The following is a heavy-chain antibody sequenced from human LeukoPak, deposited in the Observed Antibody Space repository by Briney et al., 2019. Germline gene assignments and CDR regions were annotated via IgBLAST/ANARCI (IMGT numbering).Heavy chain of an antibody. D-gene: IGHD3-22*01. CDR2: ISGSGGST. J-gene: IGHJ4*02. CDR1: GFSFSSYA. V-gene: IGHV3-23*01. Sequence: GGSLRLSCAASGFSFSSYAMSWVRQAPGKGLEWVSAISGSGGSTYYADSVKGRFTISRDNSKNTLYLQMNSLRAEDTAVYYCARDKSYYDSSVYLGYWGQGTLVTVSS. CDR3: ARDKSYYDSSVYLGY.